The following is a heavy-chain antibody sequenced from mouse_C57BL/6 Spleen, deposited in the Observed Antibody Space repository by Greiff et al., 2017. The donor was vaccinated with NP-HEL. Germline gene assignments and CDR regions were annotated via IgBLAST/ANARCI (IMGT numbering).Heavy chain of an antibody. Sequence: DVKLQESGPGLVKPSQSLSLTCSVTGYSITSGYYWNWIRQFPGNKLEWMGYISYDGSNNYNPSLKNRISITRDTSKNQFFLKLNSVTTEDTATYYCAREGSNFLFDYWGQGTTLTVSS. CDR3: AREGSNFLFDY. J-gene: IGHJ2*01. CDR2: ISYDGSN. D-gene: IGHD2-5*01. CDR1: GYSITSGYY. V-gene: IGHV3-6*01.